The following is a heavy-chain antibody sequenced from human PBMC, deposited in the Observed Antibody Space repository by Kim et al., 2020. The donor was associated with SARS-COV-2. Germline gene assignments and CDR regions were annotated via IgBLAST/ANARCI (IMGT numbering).Heavy chain of an antibody. CDR3: ARESVNYDSSGYSAGCDY. Sequence: GGSLRLSCAASGFTFSSYEMHWVRQAPGKGLEWVAYIWYDGSNKYYADSVKGRFTISRDNSKNTLYLQMNSLRAEDTAVYYCARESVNYDSSGYSAGCDYWPQGPVVTVS. CDR1: GFTFSSYE. V-gene: IGHV3-33*01. J-gene: IGHJ4*02. D-gene: IGHD3-22*01. CDR2: IWYDGSNK.